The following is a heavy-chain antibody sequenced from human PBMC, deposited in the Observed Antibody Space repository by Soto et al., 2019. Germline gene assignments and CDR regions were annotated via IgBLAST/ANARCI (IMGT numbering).Heavy chain of an antibody. V-gene: IGHV3-30-3*02. J-gene: IGHJ5*02. CDR2: ISYDGNRI. CDR3: ARGLVVTAKGWFDL. CDR1: GFTFSSYS. D-gene: IGHD2-21*02. Sequence: QQQLVESGGGVVQRGESLRLSCAASGFTFSSYSMNWVRQSPGKGLEWVAVISYDGNRIYYADSVKGRFTISRDNAKNTMFLQRSGLRPEDTAVYYCARGLVVTAKGWFDLWGQGTQVTVSS.